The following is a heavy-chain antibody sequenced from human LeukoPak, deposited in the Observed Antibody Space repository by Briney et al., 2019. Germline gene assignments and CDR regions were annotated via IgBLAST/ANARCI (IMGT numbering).Heavy chain of an antibody. CDR2: IYPGDSDT. D-gene: IGHD3-16*01. V-gene: IGHV5-51*01. CDR1: GYSFTSYW. CDR3: ARGGHRVNYYYYGMDV. J-gene: IGHJ6*02. Sequence: GESLKISCQGSGYSFTSYWIGWVRQMPGKGLEWMGIIYPGDSDTRYSPSFQGQVTISADKSISTAYLQWSSLKASDTAMYYCARGGHRVNYYYYGMDVWGQGTTVTVSS.